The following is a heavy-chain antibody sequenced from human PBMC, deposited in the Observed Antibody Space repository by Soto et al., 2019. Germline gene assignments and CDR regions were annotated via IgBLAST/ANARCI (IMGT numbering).Heavy chain of an antibody. D-gene: IGHD3-22*01. CDR2: ISYDGSNK. CDR3: AKDPSVTPYSYYYDSSASITGY. V-gene: IGHV3-30*18. Sequence: QVQLVESGGGVVQPGRSLRLSCAASGFTFSSYGMHWVRQAPGKGLEWVAVISYDGSNKYYADSVKGRFTISRDNSKNTLYLQMNSLRAEDTAVYYCAKDPSVTPYSYYYDSSASITGYWGQGTLVTVSS. CDR1: GFTFSSYG. J-gene: IGHJ4*02.